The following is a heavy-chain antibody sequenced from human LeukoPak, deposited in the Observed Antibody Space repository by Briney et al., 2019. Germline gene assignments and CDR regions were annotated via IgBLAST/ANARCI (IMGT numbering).Heavy chain of an antibody. CDR2: IYSDRT. CDR1: GFTVSSNS. V-gene: IGHV3-53*01. J-gene: IGHJ4*02. Sequence: PGGSLRLSCTVSGFTVSSNSMSWVRQAPGKRLEGFSFIYSDRTHYSDSVKGRFTISRDNSKNTLYLQMNSLRAEDTAVYYCARRAGAYSHPYDYWGQGTLVTVSS. D-gene: IGHD4/OR15-4a*01. CDR3: ARRAGAYSHPYDY.